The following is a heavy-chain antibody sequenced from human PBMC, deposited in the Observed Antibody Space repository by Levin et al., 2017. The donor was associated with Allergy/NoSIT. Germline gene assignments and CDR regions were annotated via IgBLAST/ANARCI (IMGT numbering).Heavy chain of an antibody. Sequence: ASVKVSCKASGYTFSSYYMHWMRQAPGQGLEWMGIINPGGGSTSYAQKFQGRVTMTRDTSTSTVYMELSSLRSDDTAVYYCARVLGGGWFDPWGQGTLVTVSS. V-gene: IGHV1-46*01. D-gene: IGHD3-16*01. CDR2: INPGGGST. CDR1: GYTFSSYY. J-gene: IGHJ5*02. CDR3: ARVLGGGWFDP.